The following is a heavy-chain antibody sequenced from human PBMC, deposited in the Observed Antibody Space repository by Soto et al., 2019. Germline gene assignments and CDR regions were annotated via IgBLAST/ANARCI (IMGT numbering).Heavy chain of an antibody. V-gene: IGHV3-30-3*01. Sequence: GGSLRLSCAASGFTFSSYAMRWVRQAPGKGLEWVAVISYDGSNKYYADSVKGRFTISRDNSKNTLYLQMNSLRAEDTAVYYCARESHSSITMIVVVIPNWFEPWGQGTLVTVSS. J-gene: IGHJ5*02. D-gene: IGHD3-22*01. CDR2: ISYDGSNK. CDR1: GFTFSSYA. CDR3: ARESHSSITMIVVVIPNWFEP.